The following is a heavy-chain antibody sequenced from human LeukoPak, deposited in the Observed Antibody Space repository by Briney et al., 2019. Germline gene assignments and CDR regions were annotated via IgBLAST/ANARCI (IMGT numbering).Heavy chain of an antibody. Sequence: ASVKVSCKASGYTFTSYYMHWVRQAPGQGLEWMGIINPSGGSTSYAQKFQGRVTMTRDTSTSTVYMELSSLRSEDTAVYYCAFIAAAGKPFDYWGQGTLVTVSS. D-gene: IGHD6-13*01. J-gene: IGHJ4*02. CDR2: INPSGGST. CDR3: AFIAAAGKPFDY. V-gene: IGHV1-46*01. CDR1: GYTFTSYY.